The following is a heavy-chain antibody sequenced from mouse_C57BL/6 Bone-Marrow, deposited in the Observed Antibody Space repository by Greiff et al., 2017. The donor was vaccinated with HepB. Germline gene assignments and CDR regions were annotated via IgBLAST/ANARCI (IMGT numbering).Heavy chain of an antibody. CDR2: IYPRDGST. CDR3: ARRIITTVVATDYAMDY. V-gene: IGHV1-85*01. D-gene: IGHD1-1*01. J-gene: IGHJ4*01. Sequence: VKLVESGPELVKPGASVKLSCKASGYTFTSYDINWVKQRPGQGLEWIGWIYPRDGSTKYNEKFKGKATLTVDTSSSTAYMELHSLTSEDSAVYFCARRIITTVVATDYAMDYWGQGTSVSVSS. CDR1: GYTFTSYD.